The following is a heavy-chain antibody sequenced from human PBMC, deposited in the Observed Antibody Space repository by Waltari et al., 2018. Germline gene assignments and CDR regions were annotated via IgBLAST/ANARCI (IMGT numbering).Heavy chain of an antibody. CDR3: ARDLYGGNAAEYFDP. Sequence: QVQLQESGPGQLKPSETLSLTCSVSGYSIRDGYFWGWIRLPPGKGLEWSGSIKHKGNTYYHPALKSRVTLSLDTSKNQFSLTLTSVTAADTALYYCARDLYGGNAAEYFDPWGQGTLLTVSS. J-gene: IGHJ4*02. D-gene: IGHD4-17*01. CDR2: IKHKGNT. CDR1: GYSIRDGYF. V-gene: IGHV4-38-2*02.